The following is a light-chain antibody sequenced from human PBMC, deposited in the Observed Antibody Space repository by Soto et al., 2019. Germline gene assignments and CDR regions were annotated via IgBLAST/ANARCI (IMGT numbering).Light chain of an antibody. CDR1: SGSIASNY. J-gene: IGLJ2*01. CDR3: QSYDSSNSYVV. CDR2: EDN. V-gene: IGLV6-57*04. Sequence: NFMLTQPHSVSESPGKTVTISCTRSSGSIASNYVQWYQQRPGSAPTTVIYEDNQRPSGVPDRFSGSIDSSSNSASLTNSGLKTEDEADYYCQSYDSSNSYVVFGGGTKVTVL.